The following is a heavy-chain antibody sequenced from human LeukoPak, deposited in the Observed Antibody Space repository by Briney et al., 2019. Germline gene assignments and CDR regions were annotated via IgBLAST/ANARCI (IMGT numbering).Heavy chain of an antibody. Sequence: PGGSLRLSRAASGFTFSSYAMSWVRQAPGKGLEWVSAISGSGGSTYYADSVKGRFTISRDNSKNTLYLQMNSLRAEDTAVYYCAKVVAGHYGMDVWGQGTTVTVSS. CDR2: ISGSGGST. CDR3: AKVVAGHYGMDV. V-gene: IGHV3-23*01. J-gene: IGHJ6*02. D-gene: IGHD1-1*01. CDR1: GFTFSSYA.